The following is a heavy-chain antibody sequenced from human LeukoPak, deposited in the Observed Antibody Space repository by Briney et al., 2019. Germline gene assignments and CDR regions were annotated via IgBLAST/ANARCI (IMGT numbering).Heavy chain of an antibody. Sequence: SETLSLTCAVYGGSFSGYYWSWIRQPPGKGLEWVGEINNSGTTNYNPSLKSRVTISVGTSKNQFSLKLSSVTAADTAVYYCARRISIFGVVRGNRPFDHWGQGTLVTVSS. CDR2: INNSGTT. CDR1: GGSFSGYY. CDR3: ARRISIFGVVRGNRPFDH. V-gene: IGHV4-34*01. D-gene: IGHD3-3*01. J-gene: IGHJ4*02.